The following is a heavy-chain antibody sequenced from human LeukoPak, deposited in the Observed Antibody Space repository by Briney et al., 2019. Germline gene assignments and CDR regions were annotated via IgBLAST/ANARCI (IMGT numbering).Heavy chain of an antibody. CDR2: IYYSGAT. J-gene: IGHJ5*02. Sequence: SETLSLTCTVSGDSISNYYWSWIRQPPGKGLEWIGYIYYSGATYYNPSLKSRVTISVDTSKNQFSLKLSSVTAADTAVYYCARGLGIQLWLGDPWTVNWFDPWGQGTLVTVSS. D-gene: IGHD5-18*01. CDR1: GDSISNYY. CDR3: ARGLGIQLWLGDPWTVNWFDP. V-gene: IGHV4-59*12.